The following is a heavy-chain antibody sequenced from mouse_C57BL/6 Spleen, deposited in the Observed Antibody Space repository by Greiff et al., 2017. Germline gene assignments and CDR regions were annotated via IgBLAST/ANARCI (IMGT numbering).Heavy chain of an antibody. CDR2: ISSGSSTI. CDR1: GFTFSDYG. Sequence: EVQGVESGGGLVKPGGSLKLSCAASGFTFSDYGMHWVRQAPEKGLEWVAYISSGSSTIYYADTVKGRFPISRDNAKNTLFLQMTSLRSEDTAMYYCARGDYDDWYFDVWGTGTTVTVSS. D-gene: IGHD2-4*01. J-gene: IGHJ1*03. CDR3: ARGDYDDWYFDV. V-gene: IGHV5-17*01.